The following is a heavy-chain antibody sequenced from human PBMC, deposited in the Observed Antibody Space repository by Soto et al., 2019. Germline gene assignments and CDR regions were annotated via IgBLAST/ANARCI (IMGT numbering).Heavy chain of an antibody. V-gene: IGHV3-30*09. CDR3: ARDHSV. CDR1: GFNFRSYA. Sequence: GGSLRLSCGASGFNFRSYAFHWVRQAPGKGLEWVAFISYDGKNQKYAESVKGRFAVSRDNSKNTLYLQMNSLRAEDTAVYYCARDHSVWGQGTTVTVSS. CDR2: ISYDGKNQ. J-gene: IGHJ6*02.